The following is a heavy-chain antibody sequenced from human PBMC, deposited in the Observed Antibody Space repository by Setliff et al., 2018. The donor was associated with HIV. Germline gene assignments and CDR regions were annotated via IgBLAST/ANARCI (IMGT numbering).Heavy chain of an antibody. V-gene: IGHV4-30-4*02. D-gene: IGHD6-6*01. CDR1: GDSISSGDYY. Sequence: PSETLSLTCTVSGDSISSGDYYWSWIRQPPGKGLEWIGYIYYSGNTYYNPSLKSRVTISLDTSKNQFSLKLSSVTAADTAVYYCARDLVSIAARPTEFDYWGQGTLVTVSS. CDR3: ARDLVSIAARPTEFDY. CDR2: IYYSGNT. J-gene: IGHJ4*02.